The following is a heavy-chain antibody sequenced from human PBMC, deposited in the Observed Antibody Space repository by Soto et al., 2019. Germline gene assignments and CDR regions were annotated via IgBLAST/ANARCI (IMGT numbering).Heavy chain of an antibody. CDR3: ARDFQGRYSYDY. J-gene: IGHJ4*02. V-gene: IGHV3-33*01. Sequence: GGSLRLSCEASGFTFSSYGIHWVRQAPGRGLEWVAVIWSDGNNKYYADSVKGRFTISRDNSKNTLYLQMNSLRAEDTAVYYCARDFQGRYSYDYWGQGTLVTVSS. CDR1: GFTFSSYG. CDR2: IWSDGNNK. D-gene: IGHD5-18*01.